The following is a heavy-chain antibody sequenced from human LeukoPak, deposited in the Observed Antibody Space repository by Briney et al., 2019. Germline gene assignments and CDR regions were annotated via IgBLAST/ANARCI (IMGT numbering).Heavy chain of an antibody. J-gene: IGHJ5*01. D-gene: IGHD6-19*01. CDR2: IYPGDSDT. CDR1: GFSFTSHW. V-gene: IGHV5-51*01. CDR3: ARLAVAGNSWFDP. Sequence: GESLKISCKGSGFSFTSHWIAWVRQMPGKGLEWMGIIYPGDSDTRYSPSFQGQVTISVDKSISTAYLQWGSLKASDIGMYYCARLAVAGNSWFDPWGQGTLVTVSS.